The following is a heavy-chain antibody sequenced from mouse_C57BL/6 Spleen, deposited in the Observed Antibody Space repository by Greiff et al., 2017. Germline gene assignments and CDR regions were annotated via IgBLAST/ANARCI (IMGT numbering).Heavy chain of an antibody. D-gene: IGHD2-4*01. CDR3: ARDDYYFDD. CDR1: GYSITSGYY. CDR2: ISYDGSN. Sequence: DVQLQESGPGLVKPSQSLSLTCSVTGYSITSGYYWNWIRQFPGNKLEWMGYISYDGSNNYNPSLKNRNSITRDTSKNQFFLKLNSVTTEDTATYYCARDDYYFDDWGQGTTLTVAS. J-gene: IGHJ2*01. V-gene: IGHV3-6*01.